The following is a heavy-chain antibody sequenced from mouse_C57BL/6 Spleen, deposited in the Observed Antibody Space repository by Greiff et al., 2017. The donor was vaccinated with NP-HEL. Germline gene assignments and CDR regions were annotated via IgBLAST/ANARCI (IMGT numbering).Heavy chain of an antibody. D-gene: IGHD2-3*01. CDR2: INPNNGGT. CDR3: ARRWLLHAMDY. CDR1: GYTFTDYN. J-gene: IGHJ4*01. V-gene: IGHV1-18*01. Sequence: EVQLQQSGPELVKPGASVKIPCKASGYTFTDYNMDWVKQSHGKSLEWIGDINPNNGGTIYNQKFKGKATLTVDKSSSTAYMELRSLTSEDTAVYYCARRWLLHAMDYWGQGTSVTVSS.